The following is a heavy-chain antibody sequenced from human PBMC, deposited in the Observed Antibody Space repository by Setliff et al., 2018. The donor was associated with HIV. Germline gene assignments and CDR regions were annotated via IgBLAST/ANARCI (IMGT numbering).Heavy chain of an antibody. CDR3: AKLSGRDPADF. CDR1: GFTFSSYW. D-gene: IGHD6-25*01. CDR2: VTPDGGDK. J-gene: IGHJ4*02. Sequence: GGSLRLSCAGSGFTFSSYWMSWVRQTPGKGLEWVASVTPDGGDKYYANSMRGRFTISRDNGKNAVYLQMNSLRTEDTAIYFCAKLSGRDPADFWGQGTLVTVSS. V-gene: IGHV3-7*03.